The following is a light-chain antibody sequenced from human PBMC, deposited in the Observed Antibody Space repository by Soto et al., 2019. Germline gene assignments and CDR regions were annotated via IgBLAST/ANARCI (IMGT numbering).Light chain of an antibody. CDR3: TSHGGANKFYV. CDR2: EVN. CDR1: SSDVGAYNF. Sequence: QSVLTQPPSASGSPGQSVTISCTGTSSDVGAYNFVSWYQQHPGKAPKLLIHEVNRRPSGVPDRFSASKSGNTATLTVSGLQAEDEADYYCTSHGGANKFYVFGTGTKATVL. V-gene: IGLV2-8*01. J-gene: IGLJ1*01.